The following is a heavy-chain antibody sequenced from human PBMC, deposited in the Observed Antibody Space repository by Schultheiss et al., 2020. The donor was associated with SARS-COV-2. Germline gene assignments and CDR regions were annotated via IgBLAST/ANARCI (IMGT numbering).Heavy chain of an antibody. Sequence: GGSLRLSCAASGFTFSTYSMNWVRQAPGKGLEWVSYISSSSSTIYYADSVKGRFTISRDNAKKSLYLQMNSLRDEDTAVYYCARDTRIAGYYYGMDVWGQGTTVTVSS. CDR2: ISSSSSTI. CDR3: ARDTRIAGYYYGMDV. D-gene: IGHD1-26*01. V-gene: IGHV3-48*02. CDR1: GFTFSTYS. J-gene: IGHJ6*02.